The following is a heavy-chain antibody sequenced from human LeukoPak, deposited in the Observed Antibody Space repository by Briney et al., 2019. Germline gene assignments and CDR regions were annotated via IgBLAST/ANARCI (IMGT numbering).Heavy chain of an antibody. Sequence: PSETLSLTCTVSGGSISSYYWSWIRQPPGKGLEWIGYIYYSGSTNYNPSLKSRVTISVDTSKNQFSLKLSSVTAADTAVYYCARGSNWFDPWGQGTLVTVPS. CDR1: GGSISSYY. V-gene: IGHV4-59*01. CDR3: ARGSNWFDP. J-gene: IGHJ5*02. CDR2: IYYSGST.